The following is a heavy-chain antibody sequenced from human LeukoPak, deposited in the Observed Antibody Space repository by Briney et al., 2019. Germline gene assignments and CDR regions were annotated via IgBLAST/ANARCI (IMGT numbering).Heavy chain of an antibody. CDR3: AKDTHLAVAAPRTGFDY. Sequence: PGGSLRLSCAASGFTFDDYAMHWVRQAPGKGLEWVSGISWNSGSIDYADSVKGRFTISRDNDKSSLYLQMNSLRVEDTALYYCAKDTHLAVAAPRTGFDYWGQGTLVTVSS. CDR2: ISWNSGSI. CDR1: GFTFDDYA. D-gene: IGHD6-19*01. V-gene: IGHV3-9*01. J-gene: IGHJ4*02.